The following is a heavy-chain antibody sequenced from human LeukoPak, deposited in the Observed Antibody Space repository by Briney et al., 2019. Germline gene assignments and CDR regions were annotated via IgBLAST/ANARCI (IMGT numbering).Heavy chain of an antibody. D-gene: IGHD6-13*01. CDR3: AKRIVYTSSWYYFHY. Sequence: SETLSLTCAVYGGSFSGYHWSWIRQPPGKGLEWIGEITDSGSTNHNPSLKSRVTTSVDTSNNQFSLKLSSVTAADTAVYYCAKRIVYTSSWYYFHYWGQGTLVTVSS. CDR1: GGSFSGYH. V-gene: IGHV4-34*01. CDR2: ITDSGST. J-gene: IGHJ4*02.